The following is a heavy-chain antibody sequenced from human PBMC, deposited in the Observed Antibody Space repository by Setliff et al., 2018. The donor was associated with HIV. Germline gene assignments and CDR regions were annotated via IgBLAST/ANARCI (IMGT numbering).Heavy chain of an antibody. Sequence: LRLSCAASGFTFISYAMSWVRQAPGKGLEWVSTISTSGADTYDAHSMKGRFTISRDNAKNSLSLQMSSLRAEDTAVYYCAIHFDTSGHYSPIDSWGQGTLVTVSS. CDR3: AIHFDTSGHYSPIDS. J-gene: IGHJ4*02. V-gene: IGHV3-23*01. CDR2: ISTSGADT. CDR1: GFTFISYA. D-gene: IGHD3-22*01.